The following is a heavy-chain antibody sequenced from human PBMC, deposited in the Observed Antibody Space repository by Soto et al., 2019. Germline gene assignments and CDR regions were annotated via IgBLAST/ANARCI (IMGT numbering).Heavy chain of an antibody. CDR1: GFTFSSYA. V-gene: IGHV3-23*01. J-gene: IGHJ6*02. CDR2: ISGSGGST. Sequence: EVQLLESGGGLVQPGGSLRLSCAASGFTFSSYAMSWVRQAPGKGLEWVSTISGSGGSTYYADSVKGRFTISRDNSKNTLYVQMNSLRAEDTAVYYCAKDSPQWELSVLAYYGMGVWGQGTTVTVSS. D-gene: IGHD1-26*01. CDR3: AKDSPQWELSVLAYYGMGV.